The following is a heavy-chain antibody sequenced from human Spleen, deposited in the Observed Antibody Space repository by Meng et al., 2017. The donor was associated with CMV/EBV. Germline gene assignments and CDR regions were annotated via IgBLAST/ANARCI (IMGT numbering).Heavy chain of an antibody. D-gene: IGHD3-3*01. V-gene: IGHV4-61*03. CDR3: ARGAYYDFWSSYKRFDP. CDR2: VYYSGST. Sequence: SVSSGAYYWSWIRQPPGKGLEWIGDVYYSGSTKYSPSLKSQVTISIDTSYNYFSLKLSSVTAADTAMYYCARGAYYDFWSSYKRFDPWGQGTLVTVSS. J-gene: IGHJ5*02. CDR1: SVSSGAYY.